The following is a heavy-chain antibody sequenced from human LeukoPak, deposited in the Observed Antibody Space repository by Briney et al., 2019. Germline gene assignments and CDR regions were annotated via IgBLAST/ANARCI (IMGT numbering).Heavy chain of an antibody. CDR1: GFTFSRYS. Sequence: GGSLRLSCAASGFTFSRYSMNWVRLAPGKGLEWVSSISSSSSYIYYAGSVKGRFTISRDNAKNSLYLQMNSLRAEDTAVYYCARANPSYYDILTGTNLPAFDIWGQATMVTVSS. J-gene: IGHJ3*02. CDR2: ISSSSSYI. CDR3: ARANPSYYDILTGTNLPAFDI. V-gene: IGHV3-21*01. D-gene: IGHD3-9*01.